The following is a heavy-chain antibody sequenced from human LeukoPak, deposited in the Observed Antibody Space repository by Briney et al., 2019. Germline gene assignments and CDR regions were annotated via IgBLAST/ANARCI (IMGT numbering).Heavy chain of an antibody. J-gene: IGHJ3*02. CDR2: INPSGGST. Sequence: ASAKVSCKASGYTFTSYYMHWVRQAPGQGLEWMGIINPSGGSTSYAQKFQGRVTMTRDTSTSTVYMELSSLRSEDTAVYYCARAQGSYYYDSSGYYRAFDIWGQGTMVTVSS. V-gene: IGHV1-46*01. D-gene: IGHD3-22*01. CDR1: GYTFTSYY. CDR3: ARAQGSYYYDSSGYYRAFDI.